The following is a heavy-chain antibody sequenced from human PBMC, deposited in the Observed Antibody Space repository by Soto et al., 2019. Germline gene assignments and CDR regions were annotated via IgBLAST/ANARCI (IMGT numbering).Heavy chain of an antibody. J-gene: IGHJ4*02. CDR3: AKGFCDTASCFPSDQ. CDR1: GFTFNRYA. V-gene: IGHV3-23*04. Sequence: QLVESGGGLVQPGGSLRLSCSASGFTFNRYAMTWVRQAPGKGLEWVSGIGARGGGKKLADSVKGRFAISRDNSKNTVFLQIKTFRAEDTAMYFCAKGFCDTASCFPSDQWGQGTLVTVSS. CDR2: IGARGGGK. D-gene: IGHD2-2*01.